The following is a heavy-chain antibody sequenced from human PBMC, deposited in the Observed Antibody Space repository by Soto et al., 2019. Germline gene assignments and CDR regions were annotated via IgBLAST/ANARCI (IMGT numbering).Heavy chain of an antibody. Sequence: GASVKVSCKASGYTFTSYDINWVRQATGQGHEWMGWMNPNSGNTGYAQKFQGRVTMTRNTSISTAYMELSSLRSEDTAVYYCARGSIAVAGLYYYYGMDVWGQGTTVTVSS. CDR3: ARGSIAVAGLYYYYGMDV. CDR2: MNPNSGNT. J-gene: IGHJ6*02. CDR1: GYTFTSYD. V-gene: IGHV1-8*01. D-gene: IGHD6-19*01.